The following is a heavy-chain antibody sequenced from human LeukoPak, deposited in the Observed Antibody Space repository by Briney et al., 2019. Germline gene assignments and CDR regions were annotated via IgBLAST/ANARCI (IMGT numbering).Heavy chain of an antibody. CDR1: GFSFSSYG. V-gene: IGHV3-33*01. D-gene: IGHD5-12*01. CDR3: ARTYSRESGYDFVFHY. Sequence: GGSLRLSCAASGFSFSSYGLHWVRQAPGKGLEWMSAISYDGKNIHYADSVKGRFTISRDNSRNTVYLQMNSLRVEDTAVYYCARTYSRESGYDFVFHYWGQGTRVTVSS. CDR2: ISYDGKNI. J-gene: IGHJ4*02.